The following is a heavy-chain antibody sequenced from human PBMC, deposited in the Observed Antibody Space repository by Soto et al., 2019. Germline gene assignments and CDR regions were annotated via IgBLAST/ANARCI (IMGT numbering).Heavy chain of an antibody. CDR3: AKDTYSSSWYF. J-gene: IGHJ4*02. CDR2: ISNRGSDT. CDR1: GVTFINYA. V-gene: IGHV3-23*01. D-gene: IGHD6-13*01. Sequence: PVGSQRLSYSGSGVTFINYAVTWVRQTPGKGLEWVSSISNRGSDTYYVDSVKGRFTISKDNSKNTLYLQMNSLRAEDTAVYYCAKDTYSSSWYFWGQGTLVTVSS.